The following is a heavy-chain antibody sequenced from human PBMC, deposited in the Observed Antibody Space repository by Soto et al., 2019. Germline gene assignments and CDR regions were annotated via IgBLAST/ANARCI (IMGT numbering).Heavy chain of an antibody. J-gene: IGHJ6*02. D-gene: IGHD2-21*02. CDR2: IYYSGST. Sequence: QVQLQESGPGLVKPSQTLSLTCTVSGGSISSGGYYWSWIRQHPGKGLEWIGYIYYSGSTYYSPSLKSRVTISVDTSKNQLSLKLSSVTAADTAVYYCARVCGGDCHRGMDVWGQGTTVTVSS. V-gene: IGHV4-31*03. CDR1: GGSISSGGYY. CDR3: ARVCGGDCHRGMDV.